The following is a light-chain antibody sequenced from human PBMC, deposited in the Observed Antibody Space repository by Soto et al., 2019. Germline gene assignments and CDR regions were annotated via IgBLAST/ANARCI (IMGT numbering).Light chain of an antibody. CDR2: TAS. J-gene: IGKJ4*01. CDR3: IQDYNYPLT. V-gene: IGKV1-6*01. CDR1: QGIRSE. Sequence: AIQMTQSPSSLSASVGDRVTITCRASQGIRSELGWYQQKPGKAPNLLIYTASTLQSGVPSRFSGSGSGTDFTLTVSSLQPEDFATYYCIQDYNYPLTGGGGTRVEIK.